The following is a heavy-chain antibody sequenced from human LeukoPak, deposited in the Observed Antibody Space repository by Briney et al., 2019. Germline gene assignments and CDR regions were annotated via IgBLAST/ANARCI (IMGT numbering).Heavy chain of an antibody. D-gene: IGHD6-13*01. CDR2: ISYDGSNK. Sequence: GGSLRLSCAASGFTFSSYGMHWVRQAPGKGLEWVAVISYDGSNKYYADSVKGRFTISRDNSKNTLYLQMNSLRAEDTAVYYCARSLYSSSRYHYYYYGMDVWGQGTTVTVSS. CDR3: ARSLYSSSRYHYYYYGMDV. J-gene: IGHJ6*02. CDR1: GFTFSSYG. V-gene: IGHV3-30*03.